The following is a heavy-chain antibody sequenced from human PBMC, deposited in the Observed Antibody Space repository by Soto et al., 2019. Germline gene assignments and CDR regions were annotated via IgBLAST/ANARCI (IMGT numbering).Heavy chain of an antibody. CDR3: AKAALVVVVAADGWFDP. Sequence: GESLKISCAASGFTFSSYGMHWVRQAPGKGLEWVAVISYDGSNKYYADSVKGRFTISRDNSKNTLYLQMNSLRAEDTAVYYCAKAALVVVVAADGWFDPWGQGTLVTVSS. D-gene: IGHD2-15*01. CDR1: GFTFSSYG. J-gene: IGHJ5*02. V-gene: IGHV3-30*18. CDR2: ISYDGSNK.